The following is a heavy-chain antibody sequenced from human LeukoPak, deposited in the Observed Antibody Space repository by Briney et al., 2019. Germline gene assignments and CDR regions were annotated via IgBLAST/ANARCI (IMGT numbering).Heavy chain of an antibody. CDR2: IKQDGSEK. V-gene: IGHV3-7*01. CDR3: AKKSSRAVADWYFDL. D-gene: IGHD6-19*01. J-gene: IGHJ2*01. CDR1: GFTFSSYW. Sequence: GGSLRLSCAASGFTFSSYWMSWVRQAPGKGLEWVANIKQDGSEKYYVDSVKGRFTISRDNSKNTLYLQMNSLRAEDTAVYYCAKKSSRAVADWYFDLWGRGTLVTVSS.